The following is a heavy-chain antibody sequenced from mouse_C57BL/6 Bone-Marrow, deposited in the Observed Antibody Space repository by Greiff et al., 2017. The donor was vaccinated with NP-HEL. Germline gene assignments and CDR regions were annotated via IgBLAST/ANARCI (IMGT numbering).Heavy chain of an antibody. D-gene: IGHD3-2*02. CDR1: GYTFTDYY. Sequence: EVQLQQSGPELVKPGASVKISCKASGYTFTDYYMNWVKQSHGKSLEWIGDINPNNGGTSYNQKFKGKATLTVDKSSSTAYMELRSLTSEDSAVYYCARSDSSGFPYYAMDYWGQGTSVTVSS. V-gene: IGHV1-26*01. J-gene: IGHJ4*01. CDR3: ARSDSSGFPYYAMDY. CDR2: INPNNGGT.